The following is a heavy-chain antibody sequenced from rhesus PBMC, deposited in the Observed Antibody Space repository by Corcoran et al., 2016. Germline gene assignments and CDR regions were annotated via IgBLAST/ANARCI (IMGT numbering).Heavy chain of an antibody. CDR2: INSGGWST. CDR1: GFTFSSYW. V-gene: IGHV3S42*01. D-gene: IGHD2-21*01. J-gene: IGHJ4*01. CDR3: AKVSGCTGSGCLWAFDY. Sequence: EVQLVESGGGLAKPGGSLRLSCAASGFTFSSYWMNWVRQTPGKGLEWISAINSGGWSTYYADAVKGRFTITRDNSKNTLSLQMNSLRAEDTAVYYCAKVSGCTGSGCLWAFDYWGQGVLVTVSS.